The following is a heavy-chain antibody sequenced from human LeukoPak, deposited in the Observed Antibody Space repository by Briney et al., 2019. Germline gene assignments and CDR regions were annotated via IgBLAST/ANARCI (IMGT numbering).Heavy chain of an antibody. CDR3: ASHSEDMVRGVTTSFDY. CDR2: ISSSSSYI. J-gene: IGHJ4*02. D-gene: IGHD3-10*01. V-gene: IGHV3-21*01. Sequence: PGGSLRLSCAASGFTFSSYWMSWVRQAPGKGLEWVSSISSSSSYIYYADSVKGRFTISRDNAKNSLYLQMNSLRAEDTAVYYCASHSEDMVRGVTTSFDYWGQGTLVTVSS. CDR1: GFTFSSYW.